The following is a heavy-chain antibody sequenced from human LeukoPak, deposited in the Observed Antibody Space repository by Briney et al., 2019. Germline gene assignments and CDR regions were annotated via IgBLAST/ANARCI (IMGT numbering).Heavy chain of an antibody. Sequence: PGGSLRLSCAASGFTFSSYSMNWVRQAPGKGLEWVSYISSSSSTIYYADSVKGRFTISRDNAKNSLYLQMNSLRAEDTAVYYCARNDLWSGYPDAFDIWGQGTMVTVSS. D-gene: IGHD3-3*01. CDR2: ISSSSSTI. CDR3: ARNDLWSGYPDAFDI. J-gene: IGHJ3*02. CDR1: GFTFSSYS. V-gene: IGHV3-48*01.